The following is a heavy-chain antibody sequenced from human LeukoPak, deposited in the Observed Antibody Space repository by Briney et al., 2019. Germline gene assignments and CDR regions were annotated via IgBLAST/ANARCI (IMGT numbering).Heavy chain of an antibody. Sequence: GESLKISCAASGFTFSSYAMSWVRQAPGKGLEWVSAISGSGGSTYYADSVKGRFTISRDNSKNTLYLQMNSLRAEDTAVYYCATGSRADMYYDFWSGQTSDYFDYWGQGTLVTVSS. CDR3: ATGSRADMYYDFWSGQTSDYFDY. D-gene: IGHD3-3*01. CDR2: ISGSGGST. CDR1: GFTFSSYA. V-gene: IGHV3-23*01. J-gene: IGHJ4*02.